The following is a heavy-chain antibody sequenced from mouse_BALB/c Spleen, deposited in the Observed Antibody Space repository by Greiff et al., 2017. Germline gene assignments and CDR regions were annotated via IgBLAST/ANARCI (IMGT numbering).Heavy chain of an antibody. CDR1: GFSLTSYG. CDR3: ARILLRDYAMDY. D-gene: IGHD1-1*01. V-gene: IGHV2-2*02. CDR2: IWSGGST. Sequence: VQLQQSGPGLVQPSQSLSITCTVSGFSLTSYGVHWVRQSPGKGLEWLGVIWSGGSTDYNAAFISRLSISKDNSKSQVFFKMNSLQANDTAIYYCARILLRDYAMDYWGQGTSVTVSS. J-gene: IGHJ4*01.